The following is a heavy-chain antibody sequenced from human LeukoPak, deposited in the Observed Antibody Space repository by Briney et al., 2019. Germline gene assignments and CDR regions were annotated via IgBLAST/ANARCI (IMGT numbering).Heavy chain of an antibody. Sequence: ASVKVSCKASGYTFTSYGISWVRQAPGQGLEWMGWISAYNGNTNYAQKLQGRVTMTTDTSTSTAYMELRSLRSDDTAVYYCARDVAAAWELLGTFDYWGQGTLVTVSS. D-gene: IGHD1-26*01. J-gene: IGHJ4*02. CDR3: ARDVAAAWELLGTFDY. V-gene: IGHV1-18*01. CDR2: ISAYNGNT. CDR1: GYTFTSYG.